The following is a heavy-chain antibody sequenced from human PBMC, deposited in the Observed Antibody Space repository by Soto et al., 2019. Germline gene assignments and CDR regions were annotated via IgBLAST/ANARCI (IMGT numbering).Heavy chain of an antibody. CDR2: INAGNGNT. Sequence: QVQLVQSGAEVKKPGASVKVSCKASGYTFTSYAMHWVRQAPGQRLEWMGWINAGNGNTKYSQKFQGRVTITRDTSASTAYMELSSLRSEDTAVYYCARGRGYSGYERLPDNWFDPWGQGTLVTVSS. D-gene: IGHD5-12*01. CDR1: GYTFTSYA. V-gene: IGHV1-3*01. J-gene: IGHJ5*02. CDR3: ARGRGYSGYERLPDNWFDP.